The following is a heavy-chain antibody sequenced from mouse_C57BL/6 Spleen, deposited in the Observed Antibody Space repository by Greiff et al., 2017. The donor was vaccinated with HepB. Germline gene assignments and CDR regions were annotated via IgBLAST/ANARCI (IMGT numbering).Heavy chain of an antibody. Sequence: EVQLKESGPELVKPGASVKISCKASGYSFTGYYMNWVKQSPEKSLEWIGEINPSTGGTTYNQKFKAKATLTVDKSSSTAYMQLKSLTSEDSAVYYCARWELSAMDYWGQGTSVTVSS. J-gene: IGHJ4*01. CDR1: GYSFTGYY. CDR2: INPSTGGT. CDR3: ARWELSAMDY. V-gene: IGHV1-42*01. D-gene: IGHD2-1*01.